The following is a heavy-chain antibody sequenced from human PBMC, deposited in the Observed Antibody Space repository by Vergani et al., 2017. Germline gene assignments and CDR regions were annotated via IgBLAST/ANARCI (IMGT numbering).Heavy chain of an antibody. J-gene: IGHJ6*02. CDR2: IYYSGST. CDR1: GGSISSSSYY. V-gene: IGHV4-39*01. Sequence: QLQLQESGPGLVKPSETLSLTCTVSGGSISSSSYYWGWIRQPPGKGLEWIGSIYYSGSTYYNPSLKSRVTISVDRSKNQFSLKLGSVTAADTAVYYCARYLAYCGGDCYPYYYGMDVWGQATTVTVSS. CDR3: ARYLAYCGGDCYPYYYGMDV. D-gene: IGHD2-21*02.